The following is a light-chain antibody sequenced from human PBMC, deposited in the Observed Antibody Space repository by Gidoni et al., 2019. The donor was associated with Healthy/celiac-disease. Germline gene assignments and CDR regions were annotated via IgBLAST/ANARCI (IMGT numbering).Light chain of an antibody. V-gene: IGLV2-8*01. CDR1: SRDVGGYNS. CDR2: EVS. J-gene: IGLJ1*01. CDR3: TSYAGSNNYV. Sequence: QSALTQPPSASGSPGQSVTISCTGTSRDVGGYNSVSWYQQHPGKAPKLIIFEVSKRPSGVPDRFSGSRSGNTASLTVSGLQAEDEADYYCTSYAGSNNYVFGTGTKVTVL.